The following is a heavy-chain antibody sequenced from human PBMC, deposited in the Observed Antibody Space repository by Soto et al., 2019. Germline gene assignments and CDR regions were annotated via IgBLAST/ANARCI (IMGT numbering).Heavy chain of an antibody. J-gene: IGHJ6*02. Sequence: PGGSLRLSCAASGFTFTTAWINWVRQAPGKGLEWVGRIKSKTDGGTADFAAPVRGRFAISRDDSKNTLYLQMNSLKTEDTAVYYCTTDPPGDTMIHPQTIYYYYGMDVWGQGTTVTVSS. CDR3: TTDPPGDTMIHPQTIYYYYGMDV. CDR1: GFTFTTAW. D-gene: IGHD3-22*01. V-gene: IGHV3-15*07. CDR2: IKSKTDGGTA.